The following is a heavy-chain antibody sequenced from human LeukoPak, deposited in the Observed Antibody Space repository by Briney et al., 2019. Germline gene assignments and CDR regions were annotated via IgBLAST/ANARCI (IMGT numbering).Heavy chain of an antibody. Sequence: GTSVKVSCKASGYTFTSYDINWVRQAPGQGLEWMGWMNPNSGNTGYAQKFQGRVTMTRNTSISTAYIELSSLRSEDTAVYYCATRRDYYGSGNYDYWGQGTLVTVSS. CDR2: MNPNSGNT. D-gene: IGHD3-10*01. CDR3: ATRRDYYGSGNYDY. CDR1: GYTFTSYD. J-gene: IGHJ4*02. V-gene: IGHV1-8*01.